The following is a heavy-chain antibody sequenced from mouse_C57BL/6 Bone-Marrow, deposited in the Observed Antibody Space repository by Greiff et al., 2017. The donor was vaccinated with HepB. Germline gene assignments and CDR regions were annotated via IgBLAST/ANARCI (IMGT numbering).Heavy chain of an antibody. D-gene: IGHD1-1*01. CDR2: IHPNSGST. CDR3: ARSPITTVVAPFAY. Sequence: QVQLQQPGAELVKPGASVKLSCKASGYTFTSYWMHWVKQRPGQGLEWIGMIHPNSGSTNYNEKFKSKATLTVDKSSSTAYMQLSSLTSEDSAVYYCARSPITTVVAPFAYWGQGTLVTVSA. J-gene: IGHJ3*01. CDR1: GYTFTSYW. V-gene: IGHV1-64*01.